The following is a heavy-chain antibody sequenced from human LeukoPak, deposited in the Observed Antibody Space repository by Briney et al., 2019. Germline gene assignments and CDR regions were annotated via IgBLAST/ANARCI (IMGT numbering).Heavy chain of an antibody. Sequence: GALRLSCAASGFTLSSYGMHWVRQAPGKGLEWVAVIWYDGSNKYYADSVKGRFTISRDNSKNTLYLQMNSLRAEDTAVYYCARVPCSGGSCYSGYYYYGMDVWGKGTTVTVSS. D-gene: IGHD2-15*01. CDR2: IWYDGSNK. CDR1: GFTLSSYG. CDR3: ARVPCSGGSCYSGYYYYGMDV. J-gene: IGHJ6*04. V-gene: IGHV3-33*01.